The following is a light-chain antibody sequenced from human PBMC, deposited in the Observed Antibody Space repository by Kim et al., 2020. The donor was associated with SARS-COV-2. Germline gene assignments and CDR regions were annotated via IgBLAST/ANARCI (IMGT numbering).Light chain of an antibody. CDR2: RSI. CDR3: QVWDSTAVWV. CDR1: NVGTKG. V-gene: IGLV3-9*01. Sequence: VALGQPARITLGGANVGTKGLHWYQQKPCQAPVLVIYRSISRPSRIPERFSGSNSGNTATLTISRAQAGDEADYYCQVWDSTAVWVFGGGTQLTVL. J-gene: IGLJ3*02.